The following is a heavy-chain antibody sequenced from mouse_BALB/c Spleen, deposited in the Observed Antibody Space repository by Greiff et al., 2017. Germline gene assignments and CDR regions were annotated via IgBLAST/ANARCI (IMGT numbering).Heavy chain of an antibody. CDR3: ARGDGWYFDV. CDR2: ISSGSSTI. Sequence: EVKLMESGGGLVQPGGSRKLSCAASGFTFSSFGMHWVRQAPVKGLEWVAYISSGSSTIYYADTVKGRFTISRDNPKNTLFLQMTSLRSEDTAMYYCARGDGWYFDVWGAGTTVTVSS. V-gene: IGHV5-17*02. CDR1: GFTFSSFG. J-gene: IGHJ1*01.